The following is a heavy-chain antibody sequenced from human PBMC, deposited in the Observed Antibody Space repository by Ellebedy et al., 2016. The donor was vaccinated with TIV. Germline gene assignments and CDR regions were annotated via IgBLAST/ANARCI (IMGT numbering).Heavy chain of an antibody. J-gene: IGHJ4*02. CDR1: GFTFSRYA. D-gene: IGHD5-18*01. V-gene: IGHV3-23*01. Sequence: PGGSLRLSCAASGFTFSRYAMSWIRQAPGKGLELVSGIFGSGGGISYADSVKGRFNISRDNSKSMVHLQMNSLRPEETDVYYCAKDRTSGVGYWVFDQWGQGTLVTVSS. CDR3: AKDRTSGVGYWVFDQ. CDR2: IFGSGGGI.